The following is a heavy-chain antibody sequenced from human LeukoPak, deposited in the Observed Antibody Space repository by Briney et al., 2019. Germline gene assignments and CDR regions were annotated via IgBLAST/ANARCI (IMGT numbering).Heavy chain of an antibody. CDR2: IYYSGST. Sequence: SETLSLTCTVSGGSISSYYWSWIRQPPGKGLKWIGYIYYSGSTNYNPSLKSRVTISVDTSKNQFSLKLSSVTAADTAVYYCARVKVGYSYGSPYFDYWGQGTLVTVSS. CDR3: ARVKVGYSYGSPYFDY. D-gene: IGHD5-18*01. V-gene: IGHV4-59*01. CDR1: GGSISSYY. J-gene: IGHJ4*02.